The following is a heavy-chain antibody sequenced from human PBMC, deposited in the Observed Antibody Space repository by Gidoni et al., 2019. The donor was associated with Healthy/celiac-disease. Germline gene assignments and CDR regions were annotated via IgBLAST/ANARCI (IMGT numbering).Heavy chain of an antibody. J-gene: IGHJ4*02. Sequence: EVQQVESGGGLVKPGGSLRLSCAASGFTFSSYSMNWVRQAPGKGLEWVSSISSSSSYIYYADSVKGRFTISRDNAKNSLYLQMNSLRAEDTAVYYCARELASSGWYFDYWGQGTLVTVSS. V-gene: IGHV3-21*01. CDR3: ARELASSGWYFDY. CDR1: GFTFSSYS. D-gene: IGHD6-19*01. CDR2: ISSSSSYI.